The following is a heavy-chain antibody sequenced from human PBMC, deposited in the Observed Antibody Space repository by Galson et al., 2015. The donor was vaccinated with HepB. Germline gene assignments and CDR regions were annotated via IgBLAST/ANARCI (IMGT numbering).Heavy chain of an antibody. Sequence: SVKVSCKASGYTFTSYGISWVRQAPGQGLEWMGWISAYNGNTNYAQKLQGRVTMTTDTSTSTAYMELSSLRSEDTAVYYCAREKLYRYYRLGGWFDPWGQGTLVTVSS. CDR2: ISAYNGNT. V-gene: IGHV1-18*04. CDR1: GYTFTSYG. CDR3: AREKLYRYYRLGGWFDP. J-gene: IGHJ5*02. D-gene: IGHD2-8*01.